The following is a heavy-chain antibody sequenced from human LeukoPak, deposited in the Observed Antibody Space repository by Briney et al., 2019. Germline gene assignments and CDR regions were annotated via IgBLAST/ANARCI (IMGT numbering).Heavy chain of an antibody. CDR3: AKDVRGDGHSYFDY. J-gene: IGHJ4*02. D-gene: IGHD5-24*01. CDR1: GFTLTNYG. CDR2: IGYDGNTK. Sequence: GGSLRLSCTASGFTLTNYGIQGVRQAPGKGLECVAFIGYDGNTKYFGASVKGRFTISRDTSKNTVYLQMNTLRLEDTAVSYCAKDVRGDGHSYFDYWGQGTLVTVSS. V-gene: IGHV3-30*02.